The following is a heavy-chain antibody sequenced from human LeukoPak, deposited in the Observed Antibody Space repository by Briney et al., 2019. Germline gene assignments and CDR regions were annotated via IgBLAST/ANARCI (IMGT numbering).Heavy chain of an antibody. CDR2: IYYSGST. J-gene: IGHJ4*02. CDR1: GGFISSYY. CDR3: ARNQGFIKPQAFDY. Sequence: RSETLSLTCTVSGGFISSYYWSWLRQPPEKGLEWIGYIYYSGSTNYTPTLKSRVTISVDTSKNQFSLKMSSVTAADTAVYYCARNQGFIKPQAFDYWGQGTLVTVSS. V-gene: IGHV4-59*01. D-gene: IGHD3-10*01.